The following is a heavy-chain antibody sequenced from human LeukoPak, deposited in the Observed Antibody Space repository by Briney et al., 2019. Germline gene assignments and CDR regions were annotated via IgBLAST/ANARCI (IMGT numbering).Heavy chain of an antibody. Sequence: GGSLRLSCAASGFTFSSYSMNWVSQAPGKGLEWVSSISSSSSYIYYADSVKGRFTISRDNAKNSLYLQMNSLRAEDTAVYYCARDFHREDDYWGQGTLVTVSS. V-gene: IGHV3-21*01. CDR1: GFTFSSYS. CDR3: ARDFHREDDY. CDR2: ISSSSSYI. J-gene: IGHJ4*02.